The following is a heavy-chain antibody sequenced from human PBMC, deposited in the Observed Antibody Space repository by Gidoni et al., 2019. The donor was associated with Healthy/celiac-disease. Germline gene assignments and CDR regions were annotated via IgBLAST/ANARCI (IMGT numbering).Heavy chain of an antibody. CDR2: IYHSGST. CDR1: GGYIRSSNW. V-gene: IGHV4-4*02. J-gene: IGHJ4*02. CDR3: ARLVISSGWYRVYYFDY. D-gene: IGHD6-19*01. Sequence: QVQLQESGPGLVKPSGTLSLPCAVSGGYIRSSNWWSWVPQPPGKGLEWIGEIYHSGSTNYNPSLKSRVTISVDKPKNQFSLKLSSVTAADTAVYHCARLVISSGWYRVYYFDYWGQGTLVTVSS.